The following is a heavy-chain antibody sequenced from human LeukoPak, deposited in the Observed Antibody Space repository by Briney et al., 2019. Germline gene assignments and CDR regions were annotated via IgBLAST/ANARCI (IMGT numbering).Heavy chain of an antibody. Sequence: ASVKVSCKASGYGFTSCGISWVRQAPGQGLGWMGGISAYNGNTNYAQKLQGRVTMTTDTSTSTAYMELRSLRSDDTAVYYCARGIVGATWLVYWGQGTLVTVSS. J-gene: IGHJ4*02. CDR1: GYGFTSCG. D-gene: IGHD1-26*01. V-gene: IGHV1-18*01. CDR3: ARGIVGATWLVY. CDR2: ISAYNGNT.